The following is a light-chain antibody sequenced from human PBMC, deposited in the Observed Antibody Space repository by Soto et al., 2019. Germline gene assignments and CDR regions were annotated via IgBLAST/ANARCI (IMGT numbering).Light chain of an antibody. CDR1: QSVSSN. J-gene: IGKJ5*01. CDR3: QQYYRWPIT. Sequence: EIVMTQSPATLSVSPGERATLSCRASQSVSSNSAWCQQKPGQAPRLLIYETSTRATGVPARFSGSGSGTEFTLTITSLQSEDFAVDYCQQYYRWPITFGQGTRLEIK. CDR2: ETS. V-gene: IGKV3-15*01.